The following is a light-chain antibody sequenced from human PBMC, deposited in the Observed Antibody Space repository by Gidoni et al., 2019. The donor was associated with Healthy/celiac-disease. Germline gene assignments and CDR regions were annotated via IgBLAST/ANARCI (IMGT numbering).Light chain of an antibody. CDR1: QSVSSN. V-gene: IGKV3-15*01. J-gene: IGKJ2*01. Sequence: EIVMPPSRATLSVSPGERATLSCRASQSVSSNLAWYQQKPGQAPRLLIYGASTRATGIPARFSGSGSGTEFTLTISSLQSEDFAVYYCQQYNNWPPYTFGQGTKLEIK. CDR2: GAS. CDR3: QQYNNWPPYT.